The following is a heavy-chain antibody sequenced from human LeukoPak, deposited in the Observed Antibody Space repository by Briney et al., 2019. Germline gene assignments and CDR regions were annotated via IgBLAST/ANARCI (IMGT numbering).Heavy chain of an antibody. CDR2: ISSSGSAT. CDR3: ARDSVLDP. D-gene: IGHD3-10*01. J-gene: IGHJ5*02. V-gene: IGHV3-48*02. CDR1: GFSFSRHN. Sequence: PGGSLRLSCAASGFSFSRHNMDWVRQAPGKGLEWVSYISSSGSATYYADSVKGRFTISRDNAKNSLYLQMNSLRDEDTAIYYCARDSVLDPWGQGTPVTVSS.